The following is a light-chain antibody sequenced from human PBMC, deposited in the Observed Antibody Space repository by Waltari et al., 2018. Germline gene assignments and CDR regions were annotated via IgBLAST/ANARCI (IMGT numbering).Light chain of an antibody. Sequence: EIVMTQTPLTLPVTPGQPATISCKSSESLLDSDGKTYLYWFLHKPGQPPQLLISEVSNRFSGVSTRFSGSGSGTDFALHISRVEAEDVGVYYCLQSIQVPGSFGQGTKLEIK. CDR2: EVS. J-gene: IGKJ2*01. V-gene: IGKV2D-29*01. CDR3: LQSIQVPGS. CDR1: ESLLDSDGKTY.